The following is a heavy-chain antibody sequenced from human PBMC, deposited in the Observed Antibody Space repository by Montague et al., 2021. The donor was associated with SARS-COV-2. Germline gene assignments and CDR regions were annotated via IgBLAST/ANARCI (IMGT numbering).Heavy chain of an antibody. CDR2: IYDSGST. CDR1: GGSISSSNYY. V-gene: IGHV4-39*02. CDR3: ARRGRKLLPVATTIGGFDI. Sequence: SETLSLTCTVSGGSISSSNYYWDWIRQPPGKGLEWIGSIYDSGSTYYNPSLKSRVTMSVDTSKNHFSLKLSSVTAADTAVYYCARRGRKLLPVATTIGGFDIGGQGTMVTVSS. D-gene: IGHD5-12*01. J-gene: IGHJ3*02.